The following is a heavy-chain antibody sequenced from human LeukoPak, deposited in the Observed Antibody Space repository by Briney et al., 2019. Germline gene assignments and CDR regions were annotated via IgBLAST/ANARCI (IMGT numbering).Heavy chain of an antibody. CDR1: GGSISSGSYY. V-gene: IGHV4-61*02. J-gene: IGHJ5*02. CDR3: ARDGTGYSSSSGWFDP. D-gene: IGHD6-6*01. CDR2: IYTSGST. Sequence: PSETLSLTCTVSGGSISSGSYYWSWIRQPAGKGLEWIGRIYTSGSTNYNPSLKSRVTISVDTSKNQFSLKLSSVTAADTAVYYCARDGTGYSSSSGWFDPWGQGTLVTASS.